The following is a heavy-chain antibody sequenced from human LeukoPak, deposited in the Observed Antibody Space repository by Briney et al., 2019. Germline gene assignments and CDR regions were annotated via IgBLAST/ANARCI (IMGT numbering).Heavy chain of an antibody. V-gene: IGHV4-59*01. CDR3: AREGRQDYVYFDC. D-gene: IGHD4-17*01. CDR1: GDSISSYY. CDR2: INYSGNT. J-gene: IGHJ4*02. Sequence: SETLSLTCTVSGDSISSYYWSWIRQPPGKGLEWMGYINYSGNTNYNPSLKSRVTISVDTSKNQFSLRLTSVTAADTAVYYCAREGRQDYVYFDCWGQGTLVTASS.